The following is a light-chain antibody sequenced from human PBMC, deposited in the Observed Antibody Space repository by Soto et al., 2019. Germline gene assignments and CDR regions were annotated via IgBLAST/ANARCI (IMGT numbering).Light chain of an antibody. CDR1: QGISNY. J-gene: IGKJ3*01. Sequence: DIQMTQSPSSLSASVGDRVTITCRASQGISNYLAWYQQKPGKVPKLLIYSASTLQLGVPSRFSGSGSGTGFTLTISSLQPEDVATYYCQKHNSAPFTFGPGTKVDIK. V-gene: IGKV1-27*01. CDR3: QKHNSAPFT. CDR2: SAS.